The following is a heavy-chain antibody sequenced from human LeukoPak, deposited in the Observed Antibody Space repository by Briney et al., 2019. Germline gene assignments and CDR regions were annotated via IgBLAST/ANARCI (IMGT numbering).Heavy chain of an antibody. CDR1: GGTFSSYA. D-gene: IGHD3-10*01. J-gene: IGHJ4*02. V-gene: IGHV1-18*01. CDR3: ARDVGLYYASGSVLDQ. CDR2: VSGVNGDT. Sequence: ASVKVSCKASGGTFSSYAISWVRQAPGQGLEWMGWVSGVNGDTKYAQKVKGRVTLTTDTSTSTAYMELRSLRSDDTAVYYCARDVGLYYASGSVLDQWGQGTRVIVSS.